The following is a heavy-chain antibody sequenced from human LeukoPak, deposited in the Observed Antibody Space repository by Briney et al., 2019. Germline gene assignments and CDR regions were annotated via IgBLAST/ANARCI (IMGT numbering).Heavy chain of an antibody. V-gene: IGHV4-59*01. CDR1: GGSISSYY. CDR2: IYYSGST. CDR3: ARDGENQYYFDY. Sequence: KPSETLSLTCTVSGGSISSYYWSWIRQPPGKGLEWIGYIYYSGSTNYNPSLKSRVTISVDTSKNQFSLKLSSVTAADTAVYCCARDGENQYYFDYWGQGTLVTVSS. J-gene: IGHJ4*02. D-gene: IGHD1-14*01.